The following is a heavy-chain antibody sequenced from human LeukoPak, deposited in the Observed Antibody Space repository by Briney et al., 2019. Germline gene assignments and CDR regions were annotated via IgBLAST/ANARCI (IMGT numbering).Heavy chain of an antibody. J-gene: IGHJ6*03. Sequence: SETLSLTCTVSGGSISRYYWSWIRQPPGKGLEWIGYIYYSGSTNYNPSLKSRVTISVDTSKNQFSLKLSSVTAADTAVYYCARILVRNYYYYYYMDVWGKGTTVTVSS. CDR2: IYYSGST. CDR3: ARILVRNYYYYYYMDV. V-gene: IGHV4-59*01. D-gene: IGHD2-2*01. CDR1: GGSISRYY.